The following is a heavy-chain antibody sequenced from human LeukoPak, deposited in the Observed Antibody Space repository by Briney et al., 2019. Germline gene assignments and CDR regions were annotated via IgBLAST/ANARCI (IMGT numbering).Heavy chain of an antibody. V-gene: IGHV1-2*02. Sequence: ASVKVSCKASGYTFTGYYLHWVRQAPGQGLEWMGWIDPNSGGTDYAQKFQGRVTMTRDTSISTAYMELSRLRSDDTAVYYCARGSSSGSYLDYWGQGTLVTVSS. CDR1: GYTFTGYY. CDR2: IDPNSGGT. D-gene: IGHD1-26*01. J-gene: IGHJ4*02. CDR3: ARGSSSGSYLDY.